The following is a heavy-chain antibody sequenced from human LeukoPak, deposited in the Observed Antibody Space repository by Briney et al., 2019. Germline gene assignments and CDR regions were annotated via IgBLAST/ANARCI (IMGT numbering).Heavy chain of an antibody. CDR1: GFTFSSYA. CDR2: IYYSGST. D-gene: IGHD6-19*01. CDR3: ATTSIAVAELL. Sequence: GSLRLSCAASGFTFSSYAMSWVRQAPGKGLEWIGSIYYSGSTYYNPSLKSRVTISVDTSKNQFSLKLSSVTAADTAVYYCATTSIAVAELLWGQGTLVTVSS. V-gene: IGHV4-38-2*01. J-gene: IGHJ4*02.